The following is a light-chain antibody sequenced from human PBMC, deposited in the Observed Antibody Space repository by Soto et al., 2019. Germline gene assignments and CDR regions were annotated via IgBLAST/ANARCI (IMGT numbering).Light chain of an antibody. CDR3: CSYTTSNTRQIV. CDR2: DVS. V-gene: IGLV2-14*01. Sequence: QSVLTQPASVSGSPGQSITISCTGTSSDVGDYNYVSWYQQQPGKAPKFMIYDVSYRPSGVSNRFSGSKSGNTASLTISGLQAEDDADYYCCSYTTSNTRQIVFGTGTKVTVL. CDR1: SSDVGDYNY. J-gene: IGLJ1*01.